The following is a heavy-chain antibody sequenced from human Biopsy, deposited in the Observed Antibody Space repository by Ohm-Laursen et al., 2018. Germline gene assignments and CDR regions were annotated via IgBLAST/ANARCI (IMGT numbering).Heavy chain of an antibody. CDR2: VHKSGNT. V-gene: IGHV4-31*03. CDR3: TRAGGGKIYGL. CDR1: GVSMNTGTYY. D-gene: IGHD3-16*01. J-gene: IGHJ4*02. Sequence: TLSLTCTVSGVSMNTGTYYWTWIRQNPAMGLEWIGYVHKSGNTLYNPSLKSRLSISVDTSRNQFSLKLTSVTAADTALYYCTRAGGGKIYGLWGQGTLVTVSS.